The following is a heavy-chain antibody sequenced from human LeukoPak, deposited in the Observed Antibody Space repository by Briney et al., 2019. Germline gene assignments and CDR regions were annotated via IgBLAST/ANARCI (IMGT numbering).Heavy chain of an antibody. D-gene: IGHD1-1*01. CDR2: INHSGST. J-gene: IGHJ3*02. Sequence: SETLSLTCAVYGGSFSGYYWSWIRQPPGKVLEWIGEINHSGSTNYNPSLKSRVTISVDTSKNQFSLKLSSVTAADTAVYYCASGKVWNDFTAFDIWGQGTMVTVSS. CDR1: GGSFSGYY. V-gene: IGHV4-34*01. CDR3: ASGKVWNDFTAFDI.